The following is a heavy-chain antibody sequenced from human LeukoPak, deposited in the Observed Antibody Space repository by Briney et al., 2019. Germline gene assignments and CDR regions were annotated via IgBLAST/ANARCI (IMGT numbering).Heavy chain of an antibody. V-gene: IGHV4-34*01. CDR3: ARGPNWGYYYGSGRKGYYFDY. D-gene: IGHD3-10*01. J-gene: IGHJ4*02. CDR2: INHSGST. Sequence: NPSETLSLTCAVYGGSFSGYYWSWIRQPPGKGLEWIGEINHSGSTNYNPSLKSRVTISVDTSKNQFSLKLSSVTAADTAVYYCARGPNWGYYYGSGRKGYYFDYWGQGTLVTVSS. CDR1: GGSFSGYY.